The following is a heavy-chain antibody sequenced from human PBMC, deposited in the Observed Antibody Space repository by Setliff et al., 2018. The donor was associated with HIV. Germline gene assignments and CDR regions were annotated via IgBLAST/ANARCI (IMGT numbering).Heavy chain of an antibody. J-gene: IGHJ4*02. CDR3: ASQTGLRGYYGSNSLYYFDY. Sequence: PSETLSLTCAVYGGSLSGYYWSWVRQPPGKGLEWIGEINHSGSTNYNPSLKSRVTISVDTSKNQFSLKLSSVTAADTAVYYCASQTGLRGYYGSNSLYYFDYWGKGMLVTVSS. V-gene: IGHV4-34*01. D-gene: IGHD3-10*01. CDR1: GGSLSGYY. CDR2: INHSGST.